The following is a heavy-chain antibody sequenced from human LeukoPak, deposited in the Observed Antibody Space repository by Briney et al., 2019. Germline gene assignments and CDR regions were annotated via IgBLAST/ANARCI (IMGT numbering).Heavy chain of an antibody. CDR1: GFTFNNAW. V-gene: IGHV3-15*01. J-gene: IGHJ5*02. Sequence: PGGFLRLSCAASGFTFNNAWMNWVRQAPGKGLEWVGRIKSKTDGGTTDYAAPVKDRFTISRDDSKNTLYLQMNSLRTEDTAVYYCTTVVAAAVNGWFDPWGQGTLVTVSS. CDR2: IKSKTDGGTT. CDR3: TTVVAAAVNGWFDP. D-gene: IGHD6-13*01.